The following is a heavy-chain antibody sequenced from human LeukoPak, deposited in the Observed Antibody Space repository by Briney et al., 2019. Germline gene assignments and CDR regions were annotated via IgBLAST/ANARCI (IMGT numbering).Heavy chain of an antibody. J-gene: IGHJ4*02. V-gene: IGHV3-7*01. CDR1: GFTFSSYW. CDR2: IKQDGSEK. D-gene: IGHD3-22*01. CDR3: ARDITMMVGTFFDY. Sequence: PGGSLRLSCAASGFTFSSYWMSWVRQAPGKGLEWVANIKQDGSEKYYVDSVKGRFTISRDNAKNSLYLQMNSLRAEDTAVYYCARDITMMVGTFFDYWGQGTLVTVSS.